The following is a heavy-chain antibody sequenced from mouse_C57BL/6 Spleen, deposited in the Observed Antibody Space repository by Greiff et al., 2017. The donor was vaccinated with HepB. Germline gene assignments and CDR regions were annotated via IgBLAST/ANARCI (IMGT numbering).Heavy chain of an antibody. Sequence: QVQLQQSGAELVRPGASVTLSCKASGYTFTDYEMHWVKQTPVHGLEWIGAIDPETGGTAYNQKFKGKAILTADKSSSTAYMELRSLTSEDSAVYYCTSSLLLRWYFDVWGTGTTVTVSS. J-gene: IGHJ1*03. CDR2: IDPETGGT. V-gene: IGHV1-15*01. CDR1: GYTFTDYE. D-gene: IGHD1-1*01. CDR3: TSSLLLRWYFDV.